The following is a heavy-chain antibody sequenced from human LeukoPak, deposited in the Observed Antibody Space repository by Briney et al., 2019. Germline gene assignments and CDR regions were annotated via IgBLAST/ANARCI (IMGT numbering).Heavy chain of an antibody. Sequence: GGSLRLSCAASGFTFSTYGMSWVRQAPGKRLEWVSAISGNGGTTYYADSAKGRFTISRDNSKNTLFLQMNTLRAEDTAVYYCAKDRHWGLDYWGQGALVTVSS. D-gene: IGHD7-27*01. CDR3: AKDRHWGLDY. CDR2: ISGNGGTT. V-gene: IGHV3-23*01. J-gene: IGHJ4*02. CDR1: GFTFSTYG.